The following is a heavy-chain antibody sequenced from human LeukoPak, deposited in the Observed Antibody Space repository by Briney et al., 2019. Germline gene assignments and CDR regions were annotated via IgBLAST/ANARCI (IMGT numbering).Heavy chain of an antibody. D-gene: IGHD2-2*01. CDR3: AREGYCSSTSCYREFDY. V-gene: IGHV3-23*01. J-gene: IGHJ4*02. Sequence: GGSLRLSCAASGCTFSSYAMSWVRQAPGKGLEWVSAISGSGGSTYYADSVKGRFTISRDNSKNTLYLQMNSLRAEDTAVYYCAREGYCSSTSCYREFDYWGQGTLVTVSS. CDR1: GCTFSSYA. CDR2: ISGSGGST.